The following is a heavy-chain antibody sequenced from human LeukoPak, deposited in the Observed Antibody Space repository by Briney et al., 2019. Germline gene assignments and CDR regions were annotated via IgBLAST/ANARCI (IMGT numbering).Heavy chain of an antibody. CDR3: ARAPYHYDSSAYAFDI. Sequence: ASVKVSFKASGYTFTGYYMHWVRQAPGQGLEWMGWINPNSGGTNYAQKFQGRVTMTRDTSISTAYMELSRLRSDDTAVYSCARAPYHYDSSAYAFDIWGQGTMVTVSS. CDR2: INPNSGGT. CDR1: GYTFTGYY. V-gene: IGHV1-2*02. D-gene: IGHD3-22*01. J-gene: IGHJ3*02.